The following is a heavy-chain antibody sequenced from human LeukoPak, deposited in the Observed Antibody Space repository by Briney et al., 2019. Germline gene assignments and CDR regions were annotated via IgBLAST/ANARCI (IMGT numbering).Heavy chain of an antibody. J-gene: IGHJ6*02. V-gene: IGHV1-69*13. Sequence: SVKVSCTASGGTFSSYAISWVRQAPGQGLEWMGGIIPIFGTANYAQKFQGRVTITADESTSTAYMELSSLRSEDTAVYYCARDVIAAAGPNYYYGMDVWGQGTTVTVSS. CDR1: GGTFSSYA. D-gene: IGHD6-13*01. CDR3: ARDVIAAAGPNYYYGMDV. CDR2: IIPIFGTA.